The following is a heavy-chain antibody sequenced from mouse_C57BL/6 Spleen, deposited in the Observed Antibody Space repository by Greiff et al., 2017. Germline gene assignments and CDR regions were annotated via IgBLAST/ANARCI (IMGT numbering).Heavy chain of an antibody. D-gene: IGHD1-3*01. CDR1: GYSITSGYY. Sequence: DVQLQESGPGLVKPSQSLSLTCSVTGYSITSGYYWNWIRQFPGNKLEWMGYISYDGSNNYNPSLKNRISITRDTSKNQFFLKLNSVTTEDTATYYCARDELGFDYWGQGTTLTVSS. CDR3: ARDELGFDY. J-gene: IGHJ2*01. V-gene: IGHV3-6*01. CDR2: ISYDGSN.